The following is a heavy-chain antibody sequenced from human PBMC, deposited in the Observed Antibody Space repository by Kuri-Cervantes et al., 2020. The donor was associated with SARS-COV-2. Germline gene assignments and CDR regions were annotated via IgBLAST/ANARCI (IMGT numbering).Heavy chain of an antibody. CDR3: ARDLGGVPAAIM. CDR1: GGSFSSDA. Sequence: KISCKASGGSFSSDAISWVRQAPGQGLEWMGRIIPFVGIANYAQKFQGRVTITADKSTSTAYMELSSLRSEDTAVYYCARDLGGVPAAIMWGQGTLVTVSS. CDR2: IIPFVGIA. V-gene: IGHV1-69*04. D-gene: IGHD2-2*02. J-gene: IGHJ4*02.